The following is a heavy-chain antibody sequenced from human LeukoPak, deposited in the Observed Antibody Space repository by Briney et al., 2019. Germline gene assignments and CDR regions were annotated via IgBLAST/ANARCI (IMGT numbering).Heavy chain of an antibody. CDR1: GGPISSYY. CDR2: IYYSGST. J-gene: IGHJ4*02. CDR3: ARARESIFGVGAFDY. V-gene: IGHV4-59*01. Sequence: SETLSLTCTVAGGPISSYYWSWIPQPPGKPLVCIGYIYYSGSTNYNPSLKSRVTLPVATSKDQFSLKLSSVTAADTAVYYCARARESIFGVGAFDYWGQGTLVTVSS. D-gene: IGHD3-3*01.